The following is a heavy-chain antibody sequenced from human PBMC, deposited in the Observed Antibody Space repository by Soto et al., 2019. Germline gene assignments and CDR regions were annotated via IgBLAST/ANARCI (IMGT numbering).Heavy chain of an antibody. V-gene: IGHV4-59*01. D-gene: IGHD6-6*01. CDR3: ARIYSSSPGGYYYYRMDV. CDR2: IYYSGST. J-gene: IGHJ6*02. Sequence: PSETLSLTCTVSGGSISSYYWSWIRQPPGKGLEWIGYIYYSGSTNYNPSLKSRVTISVDTSKNQFSLKLSSVTAADTAVYYCARIYSSSPGGYYYYRMDVWGQGTTVTVSS. CDR1: GGSISSYY.